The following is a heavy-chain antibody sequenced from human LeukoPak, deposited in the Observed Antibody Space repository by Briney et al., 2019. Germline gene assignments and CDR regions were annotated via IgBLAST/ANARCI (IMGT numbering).Heavy chain of an antibody. Sequence: SETLSLTCAVYGGSFSGYYWNWIRQPPGKGLEWIGEITHTGSTDYNRSLKSRVTISVDTSKNQFSLKLSSVTAADTAVYYCARGYDYVWGRKYKWFDPWGQGTLVTVSS. CDR2: ITHTGST. V-gene: IGHV4-34*01. CDR3: ARGYDYVWGRKYKWFDP. J-gene: IGHJ5*02. D-gene: IGHD3-16*01. CDR1: GGSFSGYY.